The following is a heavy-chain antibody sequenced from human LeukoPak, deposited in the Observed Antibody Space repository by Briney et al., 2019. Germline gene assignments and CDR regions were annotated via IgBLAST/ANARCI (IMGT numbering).Heavy chain of an antibody. Sequence: SETLSLTCTVSGGSISSSSYYWGWIRQPPGKGLEWIGSIYYSGSTYYNPSLKSRVTISVDTSKNQFSLKLSSVTAADTAVYYCARLIYDSGYDYGYSGLWYFDYWGQGTLVTVSS. V-gene: IGHV4-39*01. J-gene: IGHJ4*02. CDR3: ARLIYDSGYDYGYSGLWYFDY. CDR1: GGSISSSSYY. CDR2: IYYSGST. D-gene: IGHD5-12*01.